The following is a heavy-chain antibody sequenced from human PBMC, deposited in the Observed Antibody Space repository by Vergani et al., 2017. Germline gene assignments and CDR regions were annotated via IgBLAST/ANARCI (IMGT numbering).Heavy chain of an antibody. V-gene: IGHV3-23*01. CDR1: GFTFSSYA. D-gene: IGHD1-26*01. Sequence: EVQLLESGGGLVQPGGSLRLSCAASGFTFSSYAMSWVRQAPGKGLEWVSAISGSGGSIYYADSVKGRFTISRDNSKNTLYLQMNSLRAEDTAVYYCAKVGGLDSGSYYGGNYWGQGTLVTVSS. CDR2: ISGSGGSI. J-gene: IGHJ4*02. CDR3: AKVGGLDSGSYYGGNY.